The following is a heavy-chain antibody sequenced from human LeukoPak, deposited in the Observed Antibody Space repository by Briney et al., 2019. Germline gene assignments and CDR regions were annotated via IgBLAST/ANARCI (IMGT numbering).Heavy chain of an antibody. CDR1: GYTFTRYW. Sequence: ASVKVSCKAFGYTFTRYWMHWVRQAPGQGPEWMGVISPSGGSTIYAQKFKGRVTLTRDMSTSTDYLELSSLRSEGTAVYYCARDNSVRDEAWWFNPWGQGTLVTVSS. D-gene: IGHD5-24*01. CDR3: ARDNSVRDEAWWFNP. CDR2: ISPSGGST. V-gene: IGHV1-46*01. J-gene: IGHJ5*02.